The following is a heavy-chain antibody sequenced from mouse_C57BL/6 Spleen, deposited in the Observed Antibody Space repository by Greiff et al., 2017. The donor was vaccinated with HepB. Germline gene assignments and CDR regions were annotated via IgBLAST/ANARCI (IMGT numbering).Heavy chain of an antibody. CDR1: GFTFSDYY. V-gene: IGHV5-12*01. J-gene: IGHJ4*01. CDR2: ISNGGGST. Sequence: EVKLMESGGGLVQPGGSLKLSCAASGFTFSDYYMYWVRQTPEKRLEWVAYISNGGGSTYYPDTVKGRFTISRDNAKNTLYLQIGRLKSEDTAMYYCARQGGSSYRAMDYWGQGTSVTVSS. D-gene: IGHD1-1*01. CDR3: ARQGGSSYRAMDY.